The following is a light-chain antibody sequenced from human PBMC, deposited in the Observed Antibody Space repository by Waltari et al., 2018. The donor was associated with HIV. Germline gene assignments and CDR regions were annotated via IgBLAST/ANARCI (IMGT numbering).Light chain of an antibody. V-gene: IGLV3-10*01. Sequence: SYELTQPPAVSVSPGQPARITCSGDALSKKYVYWYQQRSGQAPVLVIYEDTKRPSGIPERFSVSSSGTMATLTISGAQVEAEGDYYCYSTDSSGNHSVVLGGGTKLTVL. CDR1: ALSKKY. CDR2: EDT. J-gene: IGLJ2*01. CDR3: YSTDSSGNHSVV.